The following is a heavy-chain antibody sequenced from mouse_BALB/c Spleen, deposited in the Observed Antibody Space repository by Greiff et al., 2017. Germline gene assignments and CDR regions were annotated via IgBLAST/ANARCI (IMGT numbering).Heavy chain of an antibody. D-gene: IGHD2-3*01. CDR2: IWGDGST. V-gene: IGHV2-6-7*01. Sequence: VKLMESGPGLVAPSQSLSITCTVSGFSLTGYGVNWVRQPPGKGLEWLGLIWGDGSTDYNSALKSRLSISKDNSKSQVFLKMNSLQTDDTARYYCARERAYYDGYRAWLAYWGQGTLVTVSA. J-gene: IGHJ3*01. CDR3: ARERAYYDGYRAWLAY. CDR1: GFSLTGYG.